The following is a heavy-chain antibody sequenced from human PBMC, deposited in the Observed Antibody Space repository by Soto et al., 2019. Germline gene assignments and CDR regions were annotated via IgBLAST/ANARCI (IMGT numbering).Heavy chain of an antibody. Sequence: EVQLVESGGGLVKPGGSLRLSCAASGFTFSSYSMNWVRQAPGKGLEWVSSISSSSSYIYYADSVKGRFTISRDNAKNALYLQMNSLRAEDTAVYYCARGKVVVTARPTFDLCGRGTLVTVSS. CDR2: ISSSSSYI. CDR3: ARGKVVVTARPTFDL. D-gene: IGHD2-21*02. V-gene: IGHV3-21*01. J-gene: IGHJ2*01. CDR1: GFTFSSYS.